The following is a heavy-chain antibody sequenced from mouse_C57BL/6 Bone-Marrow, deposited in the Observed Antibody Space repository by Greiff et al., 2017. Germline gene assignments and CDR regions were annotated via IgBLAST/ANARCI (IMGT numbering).Heavy chain of an antibody. Sequence: QVQLKQSGAELARPGASVKMSCKASGYTFTSYTMNWVKQRPGQGLEWIGYINPSSGYTKYNQKFKDKATLTADKSSSTAYMQLSSLTSEDSAVYYCAHGRSFDYWGQGTTLTVSS. V-gene: IGHV1-4*01. CDR2: INPSSGYT. D-gene: IGHD1-1*02. CDR3: AHGRSFDY. J-gene: IGHJ2*01. CDR1: GYTFTSYT.